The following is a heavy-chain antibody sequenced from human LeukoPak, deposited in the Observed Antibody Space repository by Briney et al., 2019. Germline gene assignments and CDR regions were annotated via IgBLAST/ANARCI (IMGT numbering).Heavy chain of an antibody. J-gene: IGHJ4*02. Sequence: SETLSLTCAVYGGSFSGYYWSWIRQPPGKGLEWIGEINHSGSTNYNPSLKSRVTISVDTSKNQFSLKLSSVTAADTAVYYCARGTMARGDYWGQGTPVTVSS. CDR2: INHSGST. V-gene: IGHV4-34*01. CDR1: GGSFSGYY. CDR3: ARGTMARGDY. D-gene: IGHD5-24*01.